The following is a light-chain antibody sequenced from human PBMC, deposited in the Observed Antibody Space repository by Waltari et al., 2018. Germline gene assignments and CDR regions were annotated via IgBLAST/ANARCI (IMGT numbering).Light chain of an antibody. CDR2: GAS. J-gene: IGKJ1*01. CDR3: QHYVRLPVT. V-gene: IGKV3-20*01. Sequence: EIVLTPSPGTLSLSPGERTTLSCRTSQSVGMTFAWYQQKPGQDPSLLIYGASIRATGIPDRFSGSGSGTDFSLTISRLEPEDFAVYYCQHYVRLPVTFGQGTKVEIK. CDR1: QSVGMTF.